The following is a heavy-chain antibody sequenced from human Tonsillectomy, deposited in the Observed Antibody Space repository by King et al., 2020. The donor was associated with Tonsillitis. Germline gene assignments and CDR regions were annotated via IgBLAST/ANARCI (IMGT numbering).Heavy chain of an antibody. J-gene: IGHJ1*01. CDR1: GGSISSSSYY. CDR2: IYYSGST. V-gene: IGHV4-39*01. CDR3: ARHYYYGSGSYLLYFQH. D-gene: IGHD3-10*01. Sequence: LQLQESGPGLVKPSETLSLTCTVSGGSISSSSYYWGWIRQPPGKGLEWIGSIYYSGSTYYNPSLKSRVTISVDTSKNQFSLKLSSVTAADTAVYYCARHYYYGSGSYLLYFQHWGQGTLVTVSS.